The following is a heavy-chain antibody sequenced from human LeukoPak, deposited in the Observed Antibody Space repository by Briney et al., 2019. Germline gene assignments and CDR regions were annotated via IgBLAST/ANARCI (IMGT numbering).Heavy chain of an antibody. Sequence: GVLRLSCTASGFTFGDYGMSWFRQAPGKGLEWVGFIRSKAYGGTTEYAASVKVRFTISRDDSKSIAYLQMNSLRAEDTAVYYCAKDRAPAMYARAFDYWGQGTLVTVSS. V-gene: IGHV3-49*03. J-gene: IGHJ4*02. CDR3: AKDRAPAMYARAFDY. CDR1: GFTFGDYG. D-gene: IGHD2-8*01. CDR2: IRSKAYGGTT.